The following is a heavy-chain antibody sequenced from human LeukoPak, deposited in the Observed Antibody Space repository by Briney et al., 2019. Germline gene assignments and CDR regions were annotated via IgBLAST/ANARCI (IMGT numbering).Heavy chain of an antibody. CDR3: ARDRRSSSPQRAYYYYYMDV. Sequence: SVKVSCKASGGTFGSYAISWVRQAPGQGLEWMGRIIPIFGTANYAQKFQGRVTITTDESTSTAYMELSSLRSEDTAVYYCARDRRSSSPQRAYYYYYMDVWGKGTTVTVSS. CDR2: IIPIFGTA. D-gene: IGHD6-6*01. J-gene: IGHJ6*03. CDR1: GGTFGSYA. V-gene: IGHV1-69*05.